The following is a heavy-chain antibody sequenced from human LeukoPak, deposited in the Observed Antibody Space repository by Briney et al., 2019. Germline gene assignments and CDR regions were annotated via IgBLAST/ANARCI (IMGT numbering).Heavy chain of an antibody. Sequence: GRSLRLSCAASGFTFEDYAMHWVRQAPGKGLEWVSGINWSSGSIDYADSVRGRFTISRDNAKNSLYLHMSSLRPEDTALYYCAKDYTGRTKGFEFWGQGTRVTVSS. CDR1: GFTFEDYA. J-gene: IGHJ4*02. D-gene: IGHD2-2*02. CDR3: AKDYTGRTKGFEF. CDR2: INWSSGSI. V-gene: IGHV3-9*01.